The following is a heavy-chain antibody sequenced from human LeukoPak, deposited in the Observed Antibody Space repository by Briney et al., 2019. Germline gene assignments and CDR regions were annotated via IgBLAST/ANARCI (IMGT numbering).Heavy chain of an antibody. Sequence: SETLSLSCTVSGVAISGYYWIWIRQSPGRGLEYIGSIFYRESFSYGGTTFYNPSLQSRVTISVDTSKNAFSLRLSSVTAADTAVYYCARQISGNKDYWGVGILVTVSS. CDR3: ARQISGNKDY. D-gene: IGHD1/OR15-1a*01. J-gene: IGHJ4*02. CDR1: GVAISGYY. V-gene: IGHV4-59*04. CDR2: IFYRESFSYGGTT.